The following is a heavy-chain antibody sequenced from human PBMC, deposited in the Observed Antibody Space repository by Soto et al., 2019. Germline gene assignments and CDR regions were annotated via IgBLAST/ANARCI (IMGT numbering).Heavy chain of an antibody. CDR3: AREIVTAGGNNYFDP. V-gene: IGHV4-4*02. CDR2: VYHTGDT. Sequence: KTSETLSLTCGVSGGTVASSHWWSWVRQSPGRGLEWIGNVYHTGDTNFNPSLQSRVTFSVDKSNNQFPLRLTSVTAADTAVYFCAREIVTAGGNNYFDPWGPGTLVTVSS. J-gene: IGHJ5*02. CDR1: GGTVASSHW. D-gene: IGHD2-21*02.